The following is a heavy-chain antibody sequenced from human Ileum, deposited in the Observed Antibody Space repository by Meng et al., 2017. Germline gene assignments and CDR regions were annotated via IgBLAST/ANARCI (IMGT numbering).Heavy chain of an antibody. J-gene: IGHJ4*02. D-gene: IGHD3-22*01. Sequence: QVTLLGPVPRLGKPSGTLPLTCAVSGTWWSWVRQPPGKGLEWIGEILQSGRTNYNPSLKSRVTISIDKSKSQISLQLSAVTAADTAVYSCATSNDRDVYYLGYWGQGTLVTVSS. V-gene: IGHV4-4*02. CDR1: GTW. CDR3: ATSNDRDVYYLGY. CDR2: ILQSGRT.